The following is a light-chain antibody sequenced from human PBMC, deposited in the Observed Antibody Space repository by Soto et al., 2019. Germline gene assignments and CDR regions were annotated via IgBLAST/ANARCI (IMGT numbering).Light chain of an antibody. CDR1: QGISSA. CDR3: QQFNTYPPIT. J-gene: IGKJ5*01. CDR2: DAS. V-gene: IGKV1-13*02. Sequence: AIPLTQSPSSLSASVGDRVTITSRASQGISSALAWYQQKPGKAPKVLIYDASSLESGVPLSFSGSGSGTDFTLTISSPQPEDFATNYCQQFNTYPPITFGQVTRLQIK.